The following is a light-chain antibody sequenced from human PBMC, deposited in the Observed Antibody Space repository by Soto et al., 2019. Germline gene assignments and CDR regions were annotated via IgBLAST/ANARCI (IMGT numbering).Light chain of an antibody. Sequence: QSALTQPRSVSGSPGQSVTISCTGTSSDVGGYNYVSWYQQHPGKAPKLMIYDVNLRPSGVPDRFSGSKSGNTASLTISGLQTEDGADYYCCSYAGSYTYVFATGTKVTVL. V-gene: IGLV2-11*01. J-gene: IGLJ1*01. CDR3: CSYAGSYTYV. CDR1: SSDVGGYNY. CDR2: DVN.